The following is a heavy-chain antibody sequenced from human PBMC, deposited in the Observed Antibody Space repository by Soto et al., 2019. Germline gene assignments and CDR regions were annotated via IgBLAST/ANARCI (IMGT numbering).Heavy chain of an antibody. CDR3: ARGGGSSGV. Sequence: SETLSLTCTVSGGSMSSYYWDWIRQPPGKRLEWIGNINYSGSTNCNPSLKSRVTISVDTSKNQLSLKLTSVTAADTAVYYCARGGGSSGVWGQGTLVTVSS. J-gene: IGHJ4*02. D-gene: IGHD2-15*01. V-gene: IGHV4-59*01. CDR2: INYSGST. CDR1: GGSMSSYY.